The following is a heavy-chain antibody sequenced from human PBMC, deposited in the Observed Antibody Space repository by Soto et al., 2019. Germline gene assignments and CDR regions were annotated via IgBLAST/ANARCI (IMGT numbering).Heavy chain of an antibody. CDR3: ARPPHYDFWSGYAFDY. J-gene: IGHJ4*02. D-gene: IGHD3-3*01. CDR1: GYSFTSYW. V-gene: IGHV5-51*01. Sequence: RESLKISCKGSGYSFTSYWIGWVRQMPGKGLEWMGIIYPGDSDTRYSPSFQGQVTISADKSISTAYLQWSSLKASDTAMYYCARPPHYDFWSGYAFDYWGQGTLVTVSS. CDR2: IYPGDSDT.